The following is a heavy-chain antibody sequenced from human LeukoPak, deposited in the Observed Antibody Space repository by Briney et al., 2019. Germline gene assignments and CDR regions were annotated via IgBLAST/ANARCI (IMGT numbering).Heavy chain of an antibody. CDR3: ARDVPYYDFWSGYYGGIDY. CDR1: GFTFSSYS. CDR2: ISSSSSTI. J-gene: IGHJ4*02. D-gene: IGHD3-3*01. Sequence: GGSLRLSCAASGFTFSSYSMNWVRQAPGKGLEWVSYISSSSSTIYYADSVKGRFTISRDNAKNSLYLQMNSLRAEDTAVYYCARDVPYYDFWSGYYGGIDYWGQGTLVTVSS. V-gene: IGHV3-48*01.